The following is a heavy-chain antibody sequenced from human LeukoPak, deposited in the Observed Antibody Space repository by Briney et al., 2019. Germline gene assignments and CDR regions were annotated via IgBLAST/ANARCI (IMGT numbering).Heavy chain of an antibody. V-gene: IGHV3-48*03. CDR3: ARAKYDSSGYYYSGFDI. J-gene: IGHJ3*02. CDR1: GFTFSSYE. D-gene: IGHD3-22*01. Sequence: TGGSLRLSCAASGFTFSSYEMNWVRQAPGKGLEWVSYISSGSSTMYYADSVKGRFTISRDNAKKSLYLQMNSLRAEDTAVYYCARAKYDSSGYYYSGFDIWGQGTMVTVSS. CDR2: ISSGSSTM.